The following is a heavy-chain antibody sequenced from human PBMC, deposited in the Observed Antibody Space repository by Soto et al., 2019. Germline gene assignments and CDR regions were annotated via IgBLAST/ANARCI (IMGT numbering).Heavy chain of an antibody. CDR3: ARIRGRRDIVATILDFDY. Sequence: PSETLSLTCTVSGGSISSYYWSWIRQPPGKGLEWIGYIYYSGSTNYNPSLKSRVTISVDTSKNQFSLKLSSVTAADTAVYYCARIRGRRDIVATILDFDYWGQGTLVTVSS. CDR1: GGSISSYY. J-gene: IGHJ4*02. CDR2: IYYSGST. V-gene: IGHV4-59*01. D-gene: IGHD5-12*01.